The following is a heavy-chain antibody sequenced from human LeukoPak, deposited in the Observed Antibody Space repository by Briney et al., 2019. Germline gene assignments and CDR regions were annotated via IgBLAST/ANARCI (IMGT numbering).Heavy chain of an antibody. V-gene: IGHV3-30-3*01. CDR3: ARARGELRPNIVLDYFDY. CDR1: GFTFSSYA. D-gene: IGHD1-26*01. Sequence: GGSLRLSCAASGFTFSSYAMHWVRQAPGKGLEWVAVISYDGSNKYYADSVKGRFTISRDNSKNTLYLQMNSLRAENTAVYYCARARGELRPNIVLDYFDYWGQGTLVTVSS. CDR2: ISYDGSNK. J-gene: IGHJ4*02.